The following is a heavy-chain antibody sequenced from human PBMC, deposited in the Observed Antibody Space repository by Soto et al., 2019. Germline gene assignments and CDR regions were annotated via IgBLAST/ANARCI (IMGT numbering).Heavy chain of an antibody. J-gene: IGHJ4*02. CDR3: ARLYGWAPDY. CDR1: GGSISSGGYS. V-gene: IGHV4-30-2*01. Sequence: SETLSLTCAVSGGSISSGGYSWSWIRQPPGKGLEWIGYIYHSGSTYYNPSLKSRVTISVDRSKNQFSLKLSSVTAADTAVYYCARLYGWAPDYWGQGTLVTVSS. CDR2: IYHSGST. D-gene: IGHD4-17*01.